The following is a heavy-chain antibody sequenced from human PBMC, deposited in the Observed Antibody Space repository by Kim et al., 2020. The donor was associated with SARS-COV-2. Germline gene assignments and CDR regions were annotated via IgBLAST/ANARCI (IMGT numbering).Heavy chain of an antibody. CDR3: AREGYYYFDY. J-gene: IGHJ4*02. V-gene: IGHV3-7*03. Sequence: GGSLRLSCAASGFTFSSHWMSWVRQAPGKGLEWVANIKQDGSEKYYVDSVKGRFTISRDNAKNSLSLQMYSLSAEDTAVYYCAREGYYYFDYWGQGTLVTVSS. CDR1: GFTFSSHW. CDR2: IKQDGSEK. D-gene: IGHD1-26*01.